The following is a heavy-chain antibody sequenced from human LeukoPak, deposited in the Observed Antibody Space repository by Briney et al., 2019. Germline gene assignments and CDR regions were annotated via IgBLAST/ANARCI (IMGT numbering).Heavy chain of an antibody. CDR3: ARGVSGVTPP. D-gene: IGHD4-23*01. Sequence: ASVKVSCKTSGYTFTSYDISWVRQAPGRGPEWLGWINTNTGNTHYAKSLQDRVTLTTDTSTSTAYMELRSPKSDDTAVYYCARGVSGVTPPWGQGTLVIVSS. V-gene: IGHV1-18*01. J-gene: IGHJ5*02. CDR1: GYTFTSYD. CDR2: INTNTGNT.